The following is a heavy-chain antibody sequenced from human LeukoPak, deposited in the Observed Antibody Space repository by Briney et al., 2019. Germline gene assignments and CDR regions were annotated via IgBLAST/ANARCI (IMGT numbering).Heavy chain of an antibody. CDR3: ARRDRGYSYGPIDY. CDR2: IYYSGST. CDR1: GGSISSSSYY. Sequence: SETLSLTCTVSGGSISSSSYYWGWIRQPPGTGLEWIGSIYYSGSTYYNPSLKSRVTISVDTSKNQFSLKLSSVTAADTAVYCCARRDRGYSYGPIDYWGQGTLVTVSS. J-gene: IGHJ4*02. D-gene: IGHD5-18*01. V-gene: IGHV4-39*01.